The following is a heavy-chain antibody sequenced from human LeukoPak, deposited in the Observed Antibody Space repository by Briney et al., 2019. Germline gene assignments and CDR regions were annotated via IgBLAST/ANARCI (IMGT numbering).Heavy chain of an antibody. CDR2: ISGSGGST. D-gene: IGHD2-15*01. V-gene: IGHV3-23*01. Sequence: PGGSLRLSCAASGFTFSSYGMHWVRQAPGKGLEWVSAISGSGGSTYYADSVKGRFTISRDNSKNTLYLQMNSLRAEDTAVYYCAKNGRQGYCSGGSCLDYYYMDVWGKGTTVTVSS. CDR3: AKNGRQGYCSGGSCLDYYYMDV. J-gene: IGHJ6*03. CDR1: GFTFSSYG.